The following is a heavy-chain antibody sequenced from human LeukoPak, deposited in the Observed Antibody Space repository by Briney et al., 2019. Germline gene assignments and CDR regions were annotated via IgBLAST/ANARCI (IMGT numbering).Heavy chain of an antibody. CDR1: GFTFSSYA. CDR3: ANRRVYYYDSSGYYEDYYFDY. CDR2: ISGSGGST. D-gene: IGHD3-22*01. V-gene: IGHV3-23*01. Sequence: GGSLRLSCAASGFTFSSYAMSWVRQAPGKGLEWVSAISGSGGSTYYADSGKGRFTISRDNSKNTLYLQMNSLRAEDTAVYYCANRRVYYYDSSGYYEDYYFDYWGQGTLVTVSS. J-gene: IGHJ4*02.